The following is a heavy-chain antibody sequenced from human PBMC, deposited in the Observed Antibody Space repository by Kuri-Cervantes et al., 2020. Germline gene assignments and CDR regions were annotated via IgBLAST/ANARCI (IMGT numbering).Heavy chain of an antibody. V-gene: IGHV4-39*07. CDR2: INHSGST. Sequence: GSLRLSCTVSGGSISRSSSYYWGWIRQPPGKGLEWIGEINHSGSTNYNPSLKSRVTISVDTSKNQFSLKLSSVTAADTAVYYCARTITMVRAAFDPWGQGTLVTVSS. D-gene: IGHD3-10*01. CDR3: ARTITMVRAAFDP. CDR1: GGSISRSSSYY. J-gene: IGHJ5*02.